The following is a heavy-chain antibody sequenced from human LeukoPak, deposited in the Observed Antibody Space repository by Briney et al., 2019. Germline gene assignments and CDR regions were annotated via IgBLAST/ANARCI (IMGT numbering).Heavy chain of an antibody. J-gene: IGHJ4*02. Sequence: GGSLRLSCAASGXTFNDYEMNWVRQAPGKGLEWVSYISSSGRTIFYADSVKGRFTISRDNAKNSLYLQMNSLRAEDTAVFYCARDFYGSGSFWDYWGQGTLVTVSS. D-gene: IGHD3-10*01. CDR1: GXTFNDYE. V-gene: IGHV3-48*03. CDR3: ARDFYGSGSFWDY. CDR2: ISSSGRTI.